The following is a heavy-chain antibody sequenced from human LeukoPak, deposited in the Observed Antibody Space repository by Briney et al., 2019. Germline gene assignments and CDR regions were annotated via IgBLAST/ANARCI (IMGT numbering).Heavy chain of an antibody. V-gene: IGHV3-23*01. J-gene: IGHJ3*02. Sequence: GGSLRLSCAASGFTFDNYGIGWVRQAPGKGLEWVSGISGSGGRTYYADSVKGRFTISRDNSKNTLFLQLNSLGVADTATYYCAIPTCSGSGYCSTSDPFHTWGQGTMVTVSS. CDR1: GFTFDNYG. CDR3: AIPTCSGSGYCSTSDPFHT. D-gene: IGHD2-2*03. CDR2: ISGSGGRT.